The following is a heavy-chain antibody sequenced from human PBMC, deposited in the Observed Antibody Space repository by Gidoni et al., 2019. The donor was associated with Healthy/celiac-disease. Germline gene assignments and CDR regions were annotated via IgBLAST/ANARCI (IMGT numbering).Heavy chain of an antibody. Sequence: QVQLVQSGAEVKKPGTSVKVSCKASGGTFSRYDISWVRQAPGQGLEWMGGIIPIVGTANYAQKFQGRVTITADESTSTAYMELSSLRSEDTAVYYCARDRPTMAYLSAGYYYGMDVWGQGTTVTVSS. CDR2: IIPIVGTA. V-gene: IGHV1-69*01. D-gene: IGHD5-12*01. CDR1: GGTFSRYD. CDR3: ARDRPTMAYLSAGYYYGMDV. J-gene: IGHJ6*02.